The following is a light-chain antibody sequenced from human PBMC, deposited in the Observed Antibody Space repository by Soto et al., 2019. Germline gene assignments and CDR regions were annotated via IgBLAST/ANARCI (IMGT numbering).Light chain of an antibody. CDR2: GAS. CDR3: HQCYKWPPGT. Sequence: EIVMTQSPATLSVSPGERATLSCRASQSVSSNLAWYQQKPGQAPRLLIYGASTRATGIPARFSGSGSGTEFTTTISSMQSVEVSVYYCHQCYKWPPGTFGQGTKVEIK. CDR1: QSVSSN. V-gene: IGKV3-15*01. J-gene: IGKJ2*02.